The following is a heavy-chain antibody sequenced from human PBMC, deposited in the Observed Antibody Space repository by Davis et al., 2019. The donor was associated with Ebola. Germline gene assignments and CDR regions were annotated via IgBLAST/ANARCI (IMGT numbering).Heavy chain of an antibody. Sequence: SGPTLVKPTQTLTLTCTFSGFSLRTSGVGVAWLRPPPGEALDWLAVIYLDDDKRYSPSLKSRLTIPKDTSKSQVVLTMTNMDPVDTATYYCARIHEPPPGLIYSSSSSAFDYWGQGTLVTVSS. J-gene: IGHJ4*02. V-gene: IGHV2-5*02. CDR3: ARIHEPPPGLIYSSSSSAFDY. D-gene: IGHD6-6*01. CDR2: IYLDDDK. CDR1: GFSLRTSGVG.